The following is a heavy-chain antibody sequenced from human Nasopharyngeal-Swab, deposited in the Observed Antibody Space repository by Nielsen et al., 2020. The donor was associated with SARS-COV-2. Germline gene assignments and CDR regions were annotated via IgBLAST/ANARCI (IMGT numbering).Heavy chain of an antibody. V-gene: IGHV3-43*02. CDR2: ISGDGGST. D-gene: IGHD6-13*01. CDR3: AKDRAAAGTGGAFDI. J-gene: IGHJ3*02. Sequence: WIRQPPGKGLEWVSLISGDGGSTYYADSVKGRFTISRDNAKNSLYLQMNSLRAEDTALYYCAKDRAAAGTGGAFDIWGQGTMVTVSS.